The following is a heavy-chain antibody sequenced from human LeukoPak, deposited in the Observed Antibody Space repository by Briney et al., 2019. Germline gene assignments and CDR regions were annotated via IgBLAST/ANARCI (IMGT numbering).Heavy chain of an antibody. J-gene: IGHJ5*02. Sequence: ASVKVSCKASGYTFTSYGISWVRQAPGQGLEWMGWMSPNSGNTGYAQKFQGRLTMTRDTSISTAYMELSSLRSEDTAVYYCARDYGGNSGWFDPWGQGTLVTVSS. D-gene: IGHD4-23*01. CDR2: MSPNSGNT. V-gene: IGHV1-8*02. CDR3: ARDYGGNSGWFDP. CDR1: GYTFTSYG.